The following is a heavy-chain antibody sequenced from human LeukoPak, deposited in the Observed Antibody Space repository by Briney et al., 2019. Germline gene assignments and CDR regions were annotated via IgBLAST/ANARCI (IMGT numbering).Heavy chain of an antibody. CDR2: IRYDGSNK. CDR3: AKGFYEREPGPFDY. Sequence: GGSLRLSCAASGFTFSSYGMHWVRQAPGKGLEWVAFIRYDGSNKYYADSVKGRFTISRDNSKNTLYLQMNSLRAEDTAVYYCAKGFYEREPGPFDYWGQGTLVTVSS. V-gene: IGHV3-30*02. J-gene: IGHJ4*02. D-gene: IGHD1-26*01. CDR1: GFTFSSYG.